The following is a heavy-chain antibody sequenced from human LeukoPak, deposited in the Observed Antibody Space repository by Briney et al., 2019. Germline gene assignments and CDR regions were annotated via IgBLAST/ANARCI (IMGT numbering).Heavy chain of an antibody. CDR2: ISYDGSNK. V-gene: IGHV3-30*04. CDR1: GFTFSSYA. Sequence: PGGSLRLSCAASGFTFSSYAMHWVRQAPGKGLEWVAVISYDGSNKYYADSVKGRFTISRDNSKNTLYLQMNSLRAEDTAVYYCARGDYYDSSGYREGAFDIWGQGTMVTVSS. D-gene: IGHD3-22*01. CDR3: ARGDYYDSSGYREGAFDI. J-gene: IGHJ3*02.